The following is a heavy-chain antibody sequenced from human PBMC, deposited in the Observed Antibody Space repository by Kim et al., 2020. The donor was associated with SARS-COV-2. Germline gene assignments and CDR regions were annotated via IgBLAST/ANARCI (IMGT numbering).Heavy chain of an antibody. V-gene: IGHV3-7*01. J-gene: IGHJ4*02. Sequence: GGSLRLSCAASGFTFSSHRMTWVRQAPGKGLEWVAQINEDGSDKYYVGSVKGRFTISRDNAKNSVYLQMNSLRAEDTALYYCARDDPGAYYDSWGQGTLVTVTS. CDR3: ARDDPGAYYDS. D-gene: IGHD3-10*01. CDR2: INEDGSDK. CDR1: GFTFSSHR.